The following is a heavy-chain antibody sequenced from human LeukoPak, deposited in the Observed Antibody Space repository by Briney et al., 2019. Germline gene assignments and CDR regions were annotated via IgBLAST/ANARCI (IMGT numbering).Heavy chain of an antibody. CDR1: GGSISSGGYY. V-gene: IGHV4-30-2*01. J-gene: IGHJ3*02. CDR2: IYHSGST. D-gene: IGHD1-26*01. CDR3: ARARSDAFDI. Sequence: SQTLSLTCTVSGGSISSGGYYWGWIRQPPGKGLEWIGYIYHSGSTYYNPSLKSRVTISVDRSKNQFSLKLSSVTAADTAVYYCARARSDAFDIWGQGTMVTVSS.